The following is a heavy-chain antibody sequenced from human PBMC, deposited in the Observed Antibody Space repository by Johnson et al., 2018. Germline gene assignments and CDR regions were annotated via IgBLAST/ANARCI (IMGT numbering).Heavy chain of an antibody. CDR1: GFSFGDYA. Sequence: EVQLVEAGGGLVQPGRSLRLSCAASGFSFGDYAMQWVRQAPGKGLECVSGISWNSGSIGYAGSVKGRVTISRDNAKNALYLQIDSLRAEDTAVYYCAKGGGPNYYYYYGMEVWGQGTTVTVSS. CDR2: ISWNSGSI. J-gene: IGHJ6*02. D-gene: IGHD3-16*01. V-gene: IGHV3-9*01. CDR3: AKGGGPNYYYYYGMEV.